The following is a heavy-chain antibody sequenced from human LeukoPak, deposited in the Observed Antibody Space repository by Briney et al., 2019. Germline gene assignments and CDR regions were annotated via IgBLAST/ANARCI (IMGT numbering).Heavy chain of an antibody. V-gene: IGHV1-2*06. J-gene: IGHJ6*02. Sequence: ASVKVSCKASGYTFTTYYMHWVRQAPGQGLEWMGRINPNSGGTNYAQKFQGRVTMTRDTSISTVYMELSRLRSDDTAVYYCARDGGYCSSGTVCYSRAEYYYYGMDVWGQGTTVTVSS. CDR2: INPNSGGT. CDR3: ARDGGYCSSGTVCYSRAEYYYYGMDV. CDR1: GYTFTTYY. D-gene: IGHD2-2*01.